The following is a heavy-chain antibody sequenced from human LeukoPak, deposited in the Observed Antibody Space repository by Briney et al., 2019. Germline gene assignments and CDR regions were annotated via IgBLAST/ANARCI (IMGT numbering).Heavy chain of an antibody. CDR2: INPNSGGT. CDR1: GYSFTGYY. V-gene: IGHV1-2*02. D-gene: IGHD3-22*01. CDR3: ASGNYYDSSGYYYSDY. Sequence: ASVKVSCKAFGYSFTGYYMHWVRQAPGQGLEWMGWINPNSGGTNYAQKLQGRVTMTTDTSTSTAYMELRSLRSDDTAVYYCASGNYYDSSGYYYSDYWGQGTLVTVSS. J-gene: IGHJ4*02.